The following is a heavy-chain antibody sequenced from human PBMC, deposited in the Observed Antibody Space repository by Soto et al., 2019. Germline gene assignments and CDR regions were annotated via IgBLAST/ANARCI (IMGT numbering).Heavy chain of an antibody. CDR2: MNPNSGNT. CDR1: GYTFTSYD. V-gene: IGHV1-8*01. Sequence: ASVKVSCKASGYTFTSYDINWVRQATGQGLEWMGWMNPNSGNTGYAQKFQGRVTMTRNTSISTAYMELSSLRSEDTAVYYCARTLLVGATTYYWGQGTLVTVSS. J-gene: IGHJ4*02. CDR3: ARTLLVGATTYY. D-gene: IGHD1-26*01.